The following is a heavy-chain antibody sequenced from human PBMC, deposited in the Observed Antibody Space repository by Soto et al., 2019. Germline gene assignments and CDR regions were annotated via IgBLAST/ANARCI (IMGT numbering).Heavy chain of an antibody. CDR3: ARRGLGRRDGYNHDHPIDY. CDR1: GGTFSSYA. CDR2: IIPIFGTA. D-gene: IGHD5-12*01. Sequence: QVQLVQSGAEVKKPGSSVKVSCKASGGTFSSYAISWVRQAPGQGLEWMGGIIPIFGTANYAQKFQGRVTITADESTSTAYMELSSLRSEDTAVYYCARRGLGRRDGYNHDHPIDYWGQGTLVTVSS. J-gene: IGHJ4*02. V-gene: IGHV1-69*12.